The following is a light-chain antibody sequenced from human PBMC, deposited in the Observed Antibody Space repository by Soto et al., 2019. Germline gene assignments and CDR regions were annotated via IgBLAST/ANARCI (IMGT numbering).Light chain of an antibody. Sequence: QLVLTQSPSASASLGASVKLTCTLSSGHSSYAIAWHQQQPEKGPRYLMKLNSDGSHSKGDGIPDRLSGSSSGAERYLTISSLQSEDEADYYCQTWGTGIVVFGGETKLTVL. J-gene: IGLJ2*01. CDR3: QTWGTGIVV. CDR1: SGHSSYA. V-gene: IGLV4-69*01. CDR2: LNSDGSH.